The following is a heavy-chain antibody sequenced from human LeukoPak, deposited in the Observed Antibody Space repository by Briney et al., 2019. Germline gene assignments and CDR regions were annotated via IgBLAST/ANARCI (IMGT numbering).Heavy chain of an antibody. Sequence: GGSLRLSCAASGFTFDDYAMHWVRHAPGKGLEWVSGISWNSGSIGYADSVKGRFTISRDNAKNSLYLQMNSLRAEDTALYYCAKDKDYYDSSGFIDYWGQGTLVTVSS. J-gene: IGHJ4*02. CDR3: AKDKDYYDSSGFIDY. CDR1: GFTFDDYA. D-gene: IGHD3-22*01. V-gene: IGHV3-9*01. CDR2: ISWNSGSI.